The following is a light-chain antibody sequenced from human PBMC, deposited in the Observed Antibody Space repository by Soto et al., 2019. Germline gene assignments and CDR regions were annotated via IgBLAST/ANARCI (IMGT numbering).Light chain of an antibody. J-gene: IGKJ3*01. CDR2: SAS. Sequence: DIQMTKSPSSLSASVGDRVSITCRTSQSISSHLNWYQQKQGRAPKLMIYSASYLETGVPSRFSGSGSGTDFTLTISGLQPEDFATYYCQQSHNSPPFTFGPGTRVEIK. CDR3: QQSHNSPPFT. V-gene: IGKV1-39*01. CDR1: QSISSH.